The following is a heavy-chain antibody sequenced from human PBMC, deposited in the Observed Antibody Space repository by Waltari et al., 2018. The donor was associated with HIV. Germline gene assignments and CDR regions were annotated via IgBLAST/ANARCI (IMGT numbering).Heavy chain of an antibody. CDR1: GFTFSAST. J-gene: IGHJ4*02. CDR3: TRLVAAVAGTGY. V-gene: IGHV3-73*01. D-gene: IGHD6-19*01. Sequence: EVQLLASGGGLVQPGGSLKLSCAASGFTFSASTMHWVRQAAGKGLEWVGRIRTKAKSDETAYAASVKGRCIISRDDSKNTAYLQMNNLKTEDTAVYYCTRLVAAVAGTGYWGQGTLVTVSS. CDR2: IRTKAKSDET.